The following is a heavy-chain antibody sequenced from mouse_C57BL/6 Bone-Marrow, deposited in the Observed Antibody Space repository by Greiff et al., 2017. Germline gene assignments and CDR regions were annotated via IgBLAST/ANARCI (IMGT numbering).Heavy chain of an antibody. CDR3: ARRDSFDY. Sequence: VQLQQSGAELVRPGTSVKVSCKASGYAFTNYLIEWVKQRPGQGLEWIGVSNPGSGGTNYNEKFKGKATLTADKSSRTAYRQLSSLTSEDSAVYFCARRDSFDYWGQGTTLTVSS. CDR1: GYAFTNYL. CDR2: SNPGSGGT. V-gene: IGHV1-54*01. J-gene: IGHJ2*01.